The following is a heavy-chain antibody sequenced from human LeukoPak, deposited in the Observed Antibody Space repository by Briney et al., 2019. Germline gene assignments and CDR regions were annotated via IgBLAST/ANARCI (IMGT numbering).Heavy chain of an antibody. J-gene: IGHJ4*02. CDR3: ANKAGYCANGVCYTPLDY. CDR2: ISGSGGST. CDR1: GFTFSSYA. V-gene: IGHV3-23*01. D-gene: IGHD2-8*01. Sequence: PGGSLRLSCAASGFTFSSYAMSWVRQAPGKGLEWVSGISGSGGSTYYADSMKGRFTISRDNSKNTLYLQMNSLRAEDTALYYCANKAGYCANGVCYTPLDYWGQGTLVTVSS.